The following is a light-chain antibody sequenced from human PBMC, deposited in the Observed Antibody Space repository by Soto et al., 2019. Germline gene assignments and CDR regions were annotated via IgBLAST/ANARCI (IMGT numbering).Light chain of an antibody. V-gene: IGLV2-23*02. Sequence: QSVLTQPASGSGSPGQSITISCAGTSSDVGGDKLVSWYQQHPGKAPKLIIYEVTRRPSGVSNRFSGSKTGETASLTISGLQDEDEADYYCCSYAARRPFPYVFGTGTKVTVL. CDR3: CSYAARRPFPYV. J-gene: IGLJ1*01. CDR2: EVT. CDR1: SSDVGGDKL.